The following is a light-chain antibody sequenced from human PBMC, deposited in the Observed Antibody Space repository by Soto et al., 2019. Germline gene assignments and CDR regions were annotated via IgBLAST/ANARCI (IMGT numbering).Light chain of an antibody. CDR1: QSVSSS. Sequence: EIVMTQSPATLSVSPGERATLSCRASQSVSSSLAWYQQTPGQAPRLLIYGASTRATGIPASFSRSGSGTEFPLTISGLQSEEFAVYYCQQYDKWPPGTFGQGTKWEIK. J-gene: IGKJ2*01. CDR3: QQYDKWPPGT. CDR2: GAS. V-gene: IGKV3-15*01.